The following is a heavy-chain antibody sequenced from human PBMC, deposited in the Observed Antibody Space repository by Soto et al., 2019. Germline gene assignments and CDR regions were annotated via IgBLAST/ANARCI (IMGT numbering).Heavy chain of an antibody. CDR1: GYTFTSYA. CDR3: ARGGSGSTHDY. J-gene: IGHJ4*02. Sequence: QVQLVQSGAEVKKPGASVKVSCKASGYTFTSYAMHWVRQAPGQRLEWMEWINAGNGNTKYSQKFQGRVTITRDTSASTAYMELSSLRSEDTAVYYCARGGSGSTHDYWGQGTLVTVSS. V-gene: IGHV1-3*01. CDR2: INAGNGNT. D-gene: IGHD3-10*01.